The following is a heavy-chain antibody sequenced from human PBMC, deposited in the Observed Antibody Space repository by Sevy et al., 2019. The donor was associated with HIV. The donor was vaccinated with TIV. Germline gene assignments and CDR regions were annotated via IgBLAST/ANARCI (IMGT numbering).Heavy chain of an antibody. V-gene: IGHV3-48*01. D-gene: IGHD2-15*01. CDR2: ISSSSSTK. CDR3: ARDEAARGAFDY. J-gene: IGHJ4*02. Sequence: GGSLRLSCAASGFTFSSYSMNWVRQAPGKGLEWVSYISSSSSTKYYADSVKGRFTISRDNAKKSLYLQMNSLRAEDTAVYYCARDEAARGAFDYWGQGTLVTVSS. CDR1: GFTFSSYS.